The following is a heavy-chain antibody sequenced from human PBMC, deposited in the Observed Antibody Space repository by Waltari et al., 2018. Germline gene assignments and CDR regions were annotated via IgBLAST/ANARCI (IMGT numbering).Heavy chain of an antibody. CDR3: ARDPGFYCGGDCYPEY. D-gene: IGHD2-21*02. Sequence: QVQLVESGGGVVQPGRSLRLSCAASGFTFSSYGMHWVRQASGKGLGWVAVIWSDGMNKSYAGSVKGRFTICRDNSKTTLYLQMTGLRAEDTAVYYCARDPGFYCGGDCYPEYWGQGTLVTVSS. J-gene: IGHJ4*02. CDR2: IWSDGMNK. CDR1: GFTFSSYG. V-gene: IGHV3-33*01.